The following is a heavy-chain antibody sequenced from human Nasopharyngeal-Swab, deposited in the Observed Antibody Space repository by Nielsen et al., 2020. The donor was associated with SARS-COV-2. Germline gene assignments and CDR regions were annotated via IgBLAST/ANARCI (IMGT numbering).Heavy chain of an antibody. CDR2: ISDSGTT. J-gene: IGHJ4*02. Sequence: SETLSLTCTVSGGSMNSGGHFWSWIRQPPGKGLEWIGYISDSGTTYYNQSLQSRLSILLDTSKTQFSLRLSAVTAADTAVYYCARDATGYAYIDYWCQGILVTVSS. CDR3: ARDATGYAYIDY. D-gene: IGHD3-9*01. CDR1: GGSMNSGGHF. V-gene: IGHV4-30-4*01.